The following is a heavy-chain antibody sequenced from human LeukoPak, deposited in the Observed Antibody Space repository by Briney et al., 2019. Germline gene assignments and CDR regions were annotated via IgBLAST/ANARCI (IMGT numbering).Heavy chain of an antibody. CDR3: ARDRAIAAAGRGYYYYMDV. Sequence: GSSVKVSCKASGGTFSSYAISWVRQAPGQGLEWMGGIIPIFGTANYEQKFQGRVTITTDESTSTAYMELSSLRSEETAVYYCARDRAIAAAGRGYYYYMDVWGKGTTVTVSS. CDR1: GGTFSSYA. D-gene: IGHD6-13*01. CDR2: IIPIFGTA. J-gene: IGHJ6*03. V-gene: IGHV1-69*05.